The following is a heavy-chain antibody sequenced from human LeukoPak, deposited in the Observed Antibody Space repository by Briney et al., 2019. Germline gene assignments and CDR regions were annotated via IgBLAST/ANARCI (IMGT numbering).Heavy chain of an antibody. V-gene: IGHV4-31*03. CDR1: GGSISSGGYY. CDR2: IYYSGST. CDR3: ARERDSYYYDSSGYTGIDY. Sequence: SQTLSLTCTXSGGSISSGGYYWSWVRQHPGKGLEWIGYIYYSGSTYYNPSLKSRVTISVDTSKNQFSLKLSPVTAADTAVYYCARERDSYYYDSSGYTGIDYWGQGTLVTVSS. D-gene: IGHD3-22*01. J-gene: IGHJ4*02.